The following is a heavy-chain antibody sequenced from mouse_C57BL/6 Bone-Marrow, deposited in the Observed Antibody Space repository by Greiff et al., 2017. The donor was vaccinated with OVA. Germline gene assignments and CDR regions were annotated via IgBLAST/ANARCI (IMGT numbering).Heavy chain of an antibody. J-gene: IGHJ4*01. CDR2: ISEGGSYT. D-gene: IGHD5-1*01. Sequence: EVKVEESGGGLVKPGGSLKLSCAASGFTFSSYAMSWVRQTPEKRLEWVATISEGGSYTYYPDNVKGRFTISRDNAKNNLYLQMSHLKSEDTAMYYCARVPYYYAMDYWGQGTSVTVSS. CDR1: GFTFSSYA. V-gene: IGHV5-4*03. CDR3: ARVPYYYAMDY.